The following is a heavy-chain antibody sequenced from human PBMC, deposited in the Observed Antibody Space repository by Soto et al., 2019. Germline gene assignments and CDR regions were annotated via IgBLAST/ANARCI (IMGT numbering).Heavy chain of an antibody. D-gene: IGHD6-19*01. J-gene: IGHJ3*02. V-gene: IGHV2-5*02. Sequence: QITLKESGPTLVKPTQTLTLTCTFSGFSLSTSGVGVGWIRQPPGKALEWLALIYWDDDKRYSPSLKSRLTIXKXXPKNQVVLTMTNMDPVDTATYYCAHFYSVAGTFDIWGQGTMVTVSS. CDR1: GFSLSTSGVG. CDR2: IYWDDDK. CDR3: AHFYSVAGTFDI.